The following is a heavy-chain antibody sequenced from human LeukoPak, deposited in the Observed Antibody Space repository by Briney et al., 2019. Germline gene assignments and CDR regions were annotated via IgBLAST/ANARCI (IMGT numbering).Heavy chain of an antibody. CDR1: GGSFSDYS. Sequence: SETLSLTCAVYGGSFSDYSWSWIRQPPGKGLEWIGEINHGGGTNHNPSLMSRVIMSVDTSKNQFSLKVSSVTAADTAVYYCARRSRVYYYYYMDVWGKGTTVTVSS. J-gene: IGHJ6*03. CDR3: ARRSRVYYYYYMDV. V-gene: IGHV4-34*01. CDR2: INHGGGT.